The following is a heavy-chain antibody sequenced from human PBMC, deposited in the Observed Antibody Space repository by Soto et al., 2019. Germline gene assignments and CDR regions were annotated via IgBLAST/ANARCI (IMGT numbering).Heavy chain of an antibody. D-gene: IGHD1-1*01. J-gene: IGHJ4*02. CDR1: GGSISSYY. V-gene: IGHV4-59*08. Sequence: SETLSLTCTVSGGSISSYYWSWIRQPPGKGLEWIGYIYYSGSTNYNPSLKSRVTISVDTSKNQFSLKLSSVTAADTAVYYCARRGTTGTTFDYWGQGTLVTVS. CDR3: ARRGTTGTTFDY. CDR2: IYYSGST.